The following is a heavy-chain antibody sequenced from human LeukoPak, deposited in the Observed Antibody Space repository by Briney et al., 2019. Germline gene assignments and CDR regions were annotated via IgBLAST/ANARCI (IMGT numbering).Heavy chain of an antibody. CDR2: INPSGGST. V-gene: IGHV1-46*01. CDR1: GYTCTSYY. Sequence: GASVKVSCKASGYTCTSYYMHWVRQAPGQGLEWMGIINPSGGSTSYAQKFQGRVTMTRDTSTSTVYMELSSLRSEDTAVYYCARDRSPPNWLEPPRVLDYWGQGTLVTVSS. J-gene: IGHJ4*02. D-gene: IGHD1-1*01. CDR3: ARDRSPPNWLEPPRVLDY.